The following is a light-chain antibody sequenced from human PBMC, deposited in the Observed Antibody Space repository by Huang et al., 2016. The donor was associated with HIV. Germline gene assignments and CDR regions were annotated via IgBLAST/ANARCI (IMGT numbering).Light chain of an antibody. CDR3: HQYFSPPPT. J-gene: IGKJ5*01. V-gene: IGKV4-1*01. CDR2: GAS. Sequence: DIVMTQSPDSLAVSLGERATINCKSSQRVLYSSTNNKHLGWYQQKPGQPPKLLIYGASARESGVPDRFSGSGSGTDFTLTISSLQAEDVAVYYCHQYFSPPPTFGQGTRLEIK. CDR1: QRVLYSSTNNKH.